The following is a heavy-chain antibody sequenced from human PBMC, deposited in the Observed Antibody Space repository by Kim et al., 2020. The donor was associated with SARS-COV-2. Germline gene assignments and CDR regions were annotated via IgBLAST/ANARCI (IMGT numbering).Heavy chain of an antibody. CDR2: IYSGGST. CDR1: GFTVSSNY. D-gene: IGHD4-17*01. CDR3: ARDRTVIPLNYGMDV. Sequence: GGSLRLSCAASGFTVSSNYMSWVRQAPGKGLEWVSVIYSGGSTYYADSVKGRFTISRDNSKNTLYLQMNSLRAEDTAVYYCARDRTVIPLNYGMDVWGQGTTVTVSS. J-gene: IGHJ6*02. V-gene: IGHV3-66*02.